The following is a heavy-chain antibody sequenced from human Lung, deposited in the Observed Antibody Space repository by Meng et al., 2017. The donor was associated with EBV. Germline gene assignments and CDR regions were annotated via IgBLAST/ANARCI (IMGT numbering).Heavy chain of an antibody. CDR1: GGSISSGDYY. D-gene: IGHD2-15*01. Sequence: GQLQESGPGLVKPSQTLSLTCTVSGGSISSGDYYWSWIRQPPGKGLEWIGYIYYSGSTYYNPSLKRRVTVSVDTSKNQFSLKLSSVTAADTAVYYCAREWCSGGSCYPDYWGQGTLVTVSS. CDR3: AREWCSGGSCYPDY. J-gene: IGHJ4*02. V-gene: IGHV4-30-4*01. CDR2: IYYSGST.